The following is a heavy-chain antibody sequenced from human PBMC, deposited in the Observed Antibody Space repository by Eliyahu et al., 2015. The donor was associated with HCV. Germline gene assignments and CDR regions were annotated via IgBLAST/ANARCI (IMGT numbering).Heavy chain of an antibody. V-gene: IGHV1-2*02. Sequence: QVQLVLSGAEVKKPGASVRVSCEASGYIFSDYFMHWVRQAPGLGFEWMGWINPKNGDTIYAQKFRGRVTVTRDTSISTVYMELSGLTSDDTALYYCARGGENPGYHDYWAQGTLVTVSS. CDR3: ARGGENPGYHDY. CDR2: INPKNGDT. J-gene: IGHJ4*02. CDR1: GYIFSDYF. D-gene: IGHD2-2*01.